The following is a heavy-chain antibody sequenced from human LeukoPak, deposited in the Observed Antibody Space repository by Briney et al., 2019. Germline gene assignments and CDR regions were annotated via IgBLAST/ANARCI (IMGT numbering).Heavy chain of an antibody. CDR1: GYSISSGYY. J-gene: IGHJ3*02. V-gene: IGHV4-38-2*02. Sequence: SETLSLTCTVSGYSISSGYYWGWIRQPPGKGLEWIGSIYHSGSTYYNPSLKSRVTISVDTPKNQFSLKLSSVTAADTAVYYCARRYYDFWSGYSLDAFDIWGQGTMVTVSS. CDR3: ARRYYDFWSGYSLDAFDI. D-gene: IGHD3-3*01. CDR2: IYHSGST.